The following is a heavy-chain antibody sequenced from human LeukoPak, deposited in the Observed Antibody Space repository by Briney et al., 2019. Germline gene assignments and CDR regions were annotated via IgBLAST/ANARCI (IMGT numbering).Heavy chain of an antibody. CDR2: INPSGGST. CDR1: GYTFTSYY. J-gene: IGHJ3*02. D-gene: IGHD3-22*01. V-gene: IGHV1-46*01. Sequence: GASVKVSCKASGYTFTSYYMHWVRQAPGQGLEWMGIINPSGGSTSYAQKFQGRVTITTDESTSTAYMELSSLRSEDTAVYYCASGAYYYDSSGSHAFDIWGQGTMVTVSS. CDR3: ASGAYYYDSSGSHAFDI.